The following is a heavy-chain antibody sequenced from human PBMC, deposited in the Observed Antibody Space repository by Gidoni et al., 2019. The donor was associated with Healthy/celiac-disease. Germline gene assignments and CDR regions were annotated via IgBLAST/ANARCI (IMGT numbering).Heavy chain of an antibody. J-gene: IGHJ6*02. V-gene: IGHV3-7*01. CDR1: GFTFSSYW. Sequence: EVQLVESGGGLVQPGGSLRLSCAASGFTFSSYWMSWVRQAPGKGLEWVANIKQDGSEKYYVDSVKGRFTISRDNAKNSLYLQMNSLRAEDTAVYYCARDRVWVSSSVNYYYGMDVWGQGTTVTVSS. D-gene: IGHD6-6*01. CDR3: ARDRVWVSSSVNYYYGMDV. CDR2: IKQDGSEK.